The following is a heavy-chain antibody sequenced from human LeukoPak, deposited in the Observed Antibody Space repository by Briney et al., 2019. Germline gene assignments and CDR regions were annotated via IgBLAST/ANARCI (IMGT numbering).Heavy chain of an antibody. CDR1: GFTFSSYE. Sequence: PGGSLRLSCVASGFTFSSYEMNWVRQAPGKGLEWLSYIGSSDSTTHYADSVKGRFTISRDNAKNSLYLQMNSLRAEDTAVYYCVRRTYDILTGYQIFDYWGQGTLVTVSS. CDR3: VRRTYDILTGYQIFDY. CDR2: IGSSDSTT. V-gene: IGHV3-48*03. D-gene: IGHD3-9*01. J-gene: IGHJ4*02.